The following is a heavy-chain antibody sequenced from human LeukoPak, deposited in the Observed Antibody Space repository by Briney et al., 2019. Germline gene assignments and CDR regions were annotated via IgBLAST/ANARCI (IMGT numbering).Heavy chain of an antibody. V-gene: IGHV4-61*02. CDR1: GGSISSGSFD. Sequence: SETMALTCTVSGGSISSGSFDWRWIRQPPATALESLGRIYTSGSTNYNPSLKSRVTISVDTSKNQFSLKLSSVTAADTAVYYCARDGYYYDREVGAFDIWGQGTMVTVSS. J-gene: IGHJ3*02. CDR3: ARDGYYYDREVGAFDI. D-gene: IGHD3-22*01. CDR2: IYTSGST.